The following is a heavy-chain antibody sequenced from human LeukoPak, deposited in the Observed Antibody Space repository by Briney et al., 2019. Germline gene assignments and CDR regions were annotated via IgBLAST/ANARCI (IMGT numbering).Heavy chain of an antibody. CDR2: ISSSSSYI. Sequence: GGSLRLSCAASGFTFSSYSMNWVRQAPGEGLEWVSSISSSSSYIYYADSVKGRFTISRDNAKNSLYLQMNSLRAEDTAVYYCARPKGRYYYDSSGYYTFDYWGQGTLVTVSS. CDR1: GFTFSSYS. CDR3: ARPKGRYYYDSSGYYTFDY. D-gene: IGHD3-22*01. J-gene: IGHJ4*02. V-gene: IGHV3-21*01.